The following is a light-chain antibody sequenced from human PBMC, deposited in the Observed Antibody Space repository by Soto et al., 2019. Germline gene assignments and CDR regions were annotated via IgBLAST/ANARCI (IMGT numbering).Light chain of an antibody. Sequence: EIVFTQSPGTLCLSPGEIATLSCRASQSVSSTFLAWYQQKPGQAPRLLIYATSSRATGIPDRFSGSGSGTDFTLTISRLEPEDFAVYFCQHYVTYPLTFDGGTKVDIK. V-gene: IGKV3-20*01. CDR2: ATS. CDR3: QHYVTYPLT. CDR1: QSVSSTF. J-gene: IGKJ4*01.